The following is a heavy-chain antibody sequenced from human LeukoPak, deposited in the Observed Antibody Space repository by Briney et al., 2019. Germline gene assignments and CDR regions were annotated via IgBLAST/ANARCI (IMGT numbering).Heavy chain of an antibody. CDR1: GYTFTSYY. CDR2: INPNSGGT. D-gene: IGHD6-13*01. J-gene: IGHJ4*02. Sequence: ASVKVSCKASGYTFTSYYMHWVRQAPGQGLEWMGWINPNSGGTNYAQKFQGRVTMTRDTSISTAYMELSRLRSDDTAVYYCARSPVGIAARPDYWGQGTLVTVSS. V-gene: IGHV1-2*02. CDR3: ARSPVGIAARPDY.